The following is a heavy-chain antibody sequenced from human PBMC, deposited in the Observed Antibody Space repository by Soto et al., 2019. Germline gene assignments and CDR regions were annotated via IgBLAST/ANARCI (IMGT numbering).Heavy chain of an antibody. CDR2: VYYSGNT. D-gene: IGHD6-13*01. J-gene: IGHJ6*03. CDR3: ARKGAAASYAHYYMDV. V-gene: IGHV4-59*01. CDR1: GGSISPYY. Sequence: PSETLSLTCTVSGGSISPYYWSWIRQPPGKGLEWIGYVYYSGNTNYNPSLESRVTLSVDTSRNRFSLNLTSATAADTAVYYCARKGAAASYAHYYMDVWGRGTAVTVSS.